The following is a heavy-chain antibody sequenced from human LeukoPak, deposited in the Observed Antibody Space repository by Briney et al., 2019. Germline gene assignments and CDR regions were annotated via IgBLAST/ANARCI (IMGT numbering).Heavy chain of an antibody. CDR3: ARVTPYDFWSGYYLDY. CDR2: IYTSGST. Sequence: SETLSLTCTVSGGSISSGSYYWSWIRQPAGKGLEWIGRIYTSGSTNYNPSLKSRVTISVDTSKNQFSLKLSSVTAADTAVYYCARVTPYDFWSGYYLDYWGQGTPVTVSS. CDR1: GGSISSGSYY. V-gene: IGHV4-61*02. D-gene: IGHD3-3*01. J-gene: IGHJ4*02.